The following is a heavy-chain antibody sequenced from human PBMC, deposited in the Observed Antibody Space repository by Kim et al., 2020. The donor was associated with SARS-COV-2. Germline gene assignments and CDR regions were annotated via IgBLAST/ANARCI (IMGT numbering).Heavy chain of an antibody. CDR2: INSDGSST. J-gene: IGHJ3*02. V-gene: IGHV3-74*01. Sequence: GGSLRLSCAASGFTFSSYWMHWVRQAPGKGLVWVSRINSDGSSTSYADPVKGRFTISRNNAKNTLYLQMNSLRAEDTAVYYCARVSAAGFGRTNAFDIWGQGTMVTVSS. D-gene: IGHD6-13*01. CDR3: ARVSAAGFGRTNAFDI. CDR1: GFTFSSYW.